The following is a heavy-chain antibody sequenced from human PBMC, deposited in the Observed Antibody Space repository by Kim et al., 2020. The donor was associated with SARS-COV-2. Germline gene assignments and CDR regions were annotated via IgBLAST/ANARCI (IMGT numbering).Heavy chain of an antibody. J-gene: IGHJ4*02. D-gene: IGHD3-22*01. V-gene: IGHV4-30-2*04. CDR3: ARVTRYYYDSSGLKDY. Sequence: SLKGRVTISVDTSKNQFSLELSSVTAADTAVYYCARVTRYYYDSSGLKDYWGQGTLVTVSS.